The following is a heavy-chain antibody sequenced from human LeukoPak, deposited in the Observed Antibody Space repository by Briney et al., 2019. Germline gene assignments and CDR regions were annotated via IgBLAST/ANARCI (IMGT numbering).Heavy chain of an antibody. CDR3: ARDPPHNIVVGLEITYYGMDV. CDR1: GGTFSSYA. J-gene: IGHJ6*02. Sequence: ASVKVSCKASGGTFSSYAISWARQAPGQGLEWMGGIIPIFGTANYAQKFQGRVTITADESTSTAYMELSSLRSEDTAVYYCARDPPHNIVVGLEITYYGMDVWGQGTTVTVSS. CDR2: IIPIFGTA. V-gene: IGHV1-69*13. D-gene: IGHD2-21*01.